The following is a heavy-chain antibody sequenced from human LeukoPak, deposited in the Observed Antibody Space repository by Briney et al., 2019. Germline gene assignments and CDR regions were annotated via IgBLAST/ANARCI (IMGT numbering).Heavy chain of an antibody. V-gene: IGHV1-2*02. J-gene: IGHJ3*02. CDR3: ASSGYDSSGYYAFDI. CDR2: INPNSGGT. CDR1: GYTFTGYY. D-gene: IGHD3-22*01. Sequence: EASVKVSFKASGYTFTGYYMHWVRQAPGQGLEWMGWINPNSGGTNYAQKFQGRVTMTRDTSISTAYMELSRLRSGDTAVYYCASSGYDSSGYYAFDIWGQGTMVTVSS.